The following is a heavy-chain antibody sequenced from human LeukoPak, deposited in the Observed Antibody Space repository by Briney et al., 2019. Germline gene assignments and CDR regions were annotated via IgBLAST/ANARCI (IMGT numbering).Heavy chain of an antibody. CDR1: GYTFTDYY. D-gene: IGHD3-22*01. CDR3: ARVFTRIGDDTFDI. CDR2: IGPDSGIT. J-gene: IGHJ3*02. Sequence: ASVKVSRKASGYTFTDYYIYWIRQTPGQGLEWLGRIGPDSGITNYAQTFQGRVTMTRDSSVSTAYLDLNRLTSDDTAVYYCARVFTRIGDDTFDIWGQGTMVTVSS. V-gene: IGHV1-2*06.